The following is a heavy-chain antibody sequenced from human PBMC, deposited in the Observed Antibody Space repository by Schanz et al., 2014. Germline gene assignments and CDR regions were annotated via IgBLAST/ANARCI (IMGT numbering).Heavy chain of an antibody. V-gene: IGHV4-34*01. CDR3: ARAARRTRVVPLYFDY. Sequence: QVQLQQWGAGLLKPSETLSLTCAAYGGSFSGYYWSWIRQPPGTGLEWIAEINHGGSTNYNPSLKSRVTISVATSKNQCSRKLRSVTAADTAVYYCARAARRTRVVPLYFDYWGQGTLVTVSS. CDR2: INHGGST. J-gene: IGHJ4*02. D-gene: IGHD2-2*01. CDR1: GGSFSGYY.